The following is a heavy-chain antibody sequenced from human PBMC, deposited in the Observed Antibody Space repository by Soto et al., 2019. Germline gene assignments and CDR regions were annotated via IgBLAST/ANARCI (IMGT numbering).Heavy chain of an antibody. CDR3: ARSVAVPGEHIDY. V-gene: IGHV4-59*11. J-gene: IGHJ4*02. CDR1: GGSISGPY. CDR2: VYYTGST. Sequence: SETLSLTCSVSGGSISGPYWSWIRQSPGKELEWLGYVYYTGSTNYSPSLRSRVSISVDTSKNEFSLRLSSVTAADTAVYFCARSVAVPGEHIDYWGQGTQVTVSS. D-gene: IGHD6-19*01.